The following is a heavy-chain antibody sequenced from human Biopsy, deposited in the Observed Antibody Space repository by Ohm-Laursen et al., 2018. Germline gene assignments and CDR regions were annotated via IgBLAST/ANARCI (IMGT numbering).Heavy chain of an antibody. CDR1: GFPFTGFS. J-gene: IGHJ6*02. Sequence: SLRLSCAASGFPFTGFSMDWVRQAPGKGLEWVAVIWYDGSNKYYADSVKGRFTISRDNSKNTLFLQMNNLRAEDTAVYYCARDRYYGSANYFGYYNMDVWGQGTTVTVSS. V-gene: IGHV3-33*08. CDR2: IWYDGSNK. CDR3: ARDRYYGSANYFGYYNMDV. D-gene: IGHD3-10*01.